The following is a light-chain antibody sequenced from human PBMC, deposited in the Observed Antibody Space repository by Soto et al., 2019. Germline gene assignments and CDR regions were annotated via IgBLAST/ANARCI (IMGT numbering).Light chain of an antibody. V-gene: IGKV3-20*01. CDR2: GAS. CDR1: QSVSRSY. CDR3: QQYGSPPLT. Sequence: EIVLTQSPGTLSLSPGERATLSCRASQSVSRSYLAWNQQKPGQAPRLLIYGASSRATGIPDRISGSGSGTDFTLTISRLEPEDFAVYYCQQYGSPPLTFGPGTKVDIK. J-gene: IGKJ3*01.